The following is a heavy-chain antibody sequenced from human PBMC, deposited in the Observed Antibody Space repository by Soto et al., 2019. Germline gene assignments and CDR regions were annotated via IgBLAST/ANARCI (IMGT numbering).Heavy chain of an antibody. J-gene: IGHJ5*02. CDR2: IDTDSSRT. V-gene: IGHV3-74*01. CDR3: VRDRPHNWFDP. D-gene: IGHD6-6*01. Sequence: EVQLVESGGDLVQPGGSLRLSCAASGFTLRSYWMHWVRQAPGKGPMWVSRIDTDSSRTTYADSVKGRFTISRDNAKNMTYLQMNSLRAEDTAVYYCVRDRPHNWFDPWGQGTLVTVSS. CDR1: GFTLRSYW.